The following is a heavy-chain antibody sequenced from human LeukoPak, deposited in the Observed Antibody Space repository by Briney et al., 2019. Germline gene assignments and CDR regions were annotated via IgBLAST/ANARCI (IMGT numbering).Heavy chain of an antibody. CDR1: GFTFSSYS. D-gene: IGHD3-3*01. V-gene: IGHV3-48*04. CDR2: ISSSSSTI. CDR3: ARVPPHPPRYDFWSGLYFDY. J-gene: IGHJ4*02. Sequence: PGGSLRLSCAASGFTFSSYSMNWVRQAPGKGLEWVSYISSSSSTIYYADSVKGRFTISRDNAKNSLYLQMNSLRAEDTAVYYCARVPPHPPRYDFWSGLYFDYWGQGTLVTVSS.